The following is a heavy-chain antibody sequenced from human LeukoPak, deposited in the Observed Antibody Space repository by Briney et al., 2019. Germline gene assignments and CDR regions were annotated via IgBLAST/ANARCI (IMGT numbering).Heavy chain of an antibody. CDR1: GFTFSSYA. CDR3: ARQRRSWDY. D-gene: IGHD3-3*01. V-gene: IGHV3-7*03. J-gene: IGHJ4*02. CDR2: LSPDGSDK. Sequence: QPGGSLRPSRAASGFTFSSYAMTWVRRTPGKGLEWVATLSPDGSDKFYVGSVKGRFTISRDNAKNSLYLQMNSLRVEDTAVYFCARQRRSWDYWGQGTLVTVSS.